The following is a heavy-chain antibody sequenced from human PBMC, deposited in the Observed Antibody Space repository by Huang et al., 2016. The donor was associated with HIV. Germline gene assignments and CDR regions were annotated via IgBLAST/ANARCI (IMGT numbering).Heavy chain of an antibody. Sequence: QVQLVQSGAEVKKPGSSVKVSCKASGGTFSSYAISWVRQAPGQGLEWMGGSIPIFGTANYAQKCQGRVTITADEATSTAYMELSSLRSEDTAVYYCARVESRRYYDSSGYYYWGQGTLVTVSS. V-gene: IGHV1-69*01. D-gene: IGHD3-22*01. J-gene: IGHJ4*02. CDR3: ARVESRRYYDSSGYYY. CDR2: SIPIFGTA. CDR1: GGTFSSYA.